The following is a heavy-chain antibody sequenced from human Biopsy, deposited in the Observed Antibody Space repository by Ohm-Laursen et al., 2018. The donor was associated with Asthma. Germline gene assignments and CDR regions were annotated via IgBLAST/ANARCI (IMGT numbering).Heavy chain of an antibody. J-gene: IGHJ4*02. CDR1: GFTFSNYG. CDR3: SNDFFPVWSLRRVPDY. D-gene: IGHD4-23*01. V-gene: IGHV3-30*18. Sequence: SSLRLSCSASGFTFSNYGMHWVRQAPGKGLDWVAVISFDGSNKNYTDSVKGRFTISRDNSRNTLHLQINSLRAEDTAVYYCSNDFFPVWSLRRVPDYLCQGTLVTVSS. CDR2: ISFDGSNK.